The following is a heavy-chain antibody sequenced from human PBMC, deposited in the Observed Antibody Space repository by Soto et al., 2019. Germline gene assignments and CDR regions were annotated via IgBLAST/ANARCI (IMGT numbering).Heavy chain of an antibody. J-gene: IGHJ4*02. CDR2: IFSNDEK. V-gene: IGHV2-26*01. D-gene: IGHD3-3*01. Sequence: QVTLKESGPVLVKPTETLTLTCTVSGFSLSNARMGVSWIRQPPGKALEWLAHIFSNDEKSYSTSLKSRLTISKDTSKSQVVLTMTNMDPVDTATYYCARILWYYDFWSGNTNRGSDQYYFDYWGQGTLVTVSS. CDR3: ARILWYYDFWSGNTNRGSDQYYFDY. CDR1: GFSLSNARMG.